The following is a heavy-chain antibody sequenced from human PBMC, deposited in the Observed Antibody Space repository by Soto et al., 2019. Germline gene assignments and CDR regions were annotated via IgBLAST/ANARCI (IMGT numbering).Heavy chain of an antibody. CDR1: GVTFSRYS. Sequence: SVKVSCKASGVTFSRYSITLVRQYPGHWLECILRIIPIFGIASYAQKFQGRVTITADESTSTAYMELSSLRSDDTAMYYCARLLRPPDYYDSSGSNYYGMDVWGQGTTVTVSS. J-gene: IGHJ6*02. CDR3: ARLLRPPDYYDSSGSNYYGMDV. V-gene: IGHV1-69*02. CDR2: IIPIFGIA. D-gene: IGHD3-22*01.